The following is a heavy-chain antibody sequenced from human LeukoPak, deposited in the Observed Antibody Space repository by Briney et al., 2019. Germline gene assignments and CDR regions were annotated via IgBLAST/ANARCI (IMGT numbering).Heavy chain of an antibody. D-gene: IGHD3/OR15-3a*01. V-gene: IGHV4-39*01. CDR2: MYYSGST. CDR3: ASKSTAWTIDY. CDR1: GGSISSSSYY. J-gene: IGHJ4*02. Sequence: NTSETLSLTCTVSGGSISSSSYYWGWIRQTPGKGLEWIGTMYYSGSTNYNPSLKSQVTLSIDTPKNQFSLRLSSVTAADTAVYYCASKSTAWTIDYWGQGTLVTVSS.